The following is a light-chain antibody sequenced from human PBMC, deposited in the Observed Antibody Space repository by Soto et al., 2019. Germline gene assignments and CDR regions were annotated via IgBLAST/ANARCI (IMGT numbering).Light chain of an antibody. V-gene: IGLV2-14*01. J-gene: IGLJ3*02. CDR1: SSDIGDYDY. CDR2: EVI. CDR3: SSYTCSSTWV. Sequence: QSALTQPASVSGSPGQSITISCTGTSSDIGDYDYVSWYQQHPGKAPKLMIYEVINRPSGVSDRLSGSKSGNTASLTISGLQAENEADYYCSSYTCSSTWVFGGGTKVTVL.